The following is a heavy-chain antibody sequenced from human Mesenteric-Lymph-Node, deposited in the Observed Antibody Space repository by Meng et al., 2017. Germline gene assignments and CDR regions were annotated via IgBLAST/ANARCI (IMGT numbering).Heavy chain of an antibody. CDR1: GFTFSDSG. Sequence: GESLKISCAASGFTFSDSGMHWVRQAPGKGLEWVAVIWNAGTIQYYADSVKGRFTISRDNSKNTLYLQMSSLRAEDTAVYYCARDIAVTTFNWGQGTLVTVSS. V-gene: IGHV3-33*01. CDR3: ARDIAVTTFN. CDR2: IWNAGTIQ. D-gene: IGHD4-17*01. J-gene: IGHJ4*02.